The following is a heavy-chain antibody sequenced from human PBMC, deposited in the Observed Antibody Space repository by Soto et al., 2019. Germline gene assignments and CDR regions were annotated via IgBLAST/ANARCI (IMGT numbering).Heavy chain of an antibody. CDR1: GGSISSGDYY. J-gene: IGHJ2*01. CDR2: IYYSGST. CDR3: ARDRQVGATTWYFDL. D-gene: IGHD1-26*01. V-gene: IGHV4-30-4*01. Sequence: QVQLQESGPGLVKPSQTLSLTCTVSGGSISSGDYYWSWIRQPPGKGLEWIGYIYYSGSTYYNPSLKSRVTISVDTSKNQFSLKLSSVTAADTAVYYCARDRQVGATTWYFDLWGRGTLVTVSS.